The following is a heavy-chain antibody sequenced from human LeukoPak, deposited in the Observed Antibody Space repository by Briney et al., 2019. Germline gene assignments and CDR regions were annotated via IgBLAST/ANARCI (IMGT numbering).Heavy chain of an antibody. CDR2: INTGIAST. Sequence: ASVKVSCKASGYTFNSYYMHWVRQAPGQGLEWMGIINTGIASTSYAQSFQGRVTMTRDTSTSTAYMEVSSLRSEDTAVYYCAGASYCESGVTLLDYWGQGTLVTVSS. CDR3: AGASYCESGVTLLDY. J-gene: IGHJ4*02. V-gene: IGHV1-46*02. D-gene: IGHD3-3*01. CDR1: GYTFNSYY.